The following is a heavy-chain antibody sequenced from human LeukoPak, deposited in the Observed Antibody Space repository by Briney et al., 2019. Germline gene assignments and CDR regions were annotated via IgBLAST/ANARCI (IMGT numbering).Heavy chain of an antibody. CDR1: GGTFSSYA. V-gene: IGHV1-69*06. CDR2: IIPIFGTA. Sequence: ASVKASCKAFGGTFSSYAISWVRQAPGQGLEWMGGIIPIFGTANYAQKFQGRVTITADKSTSTAYMELSSLRSEDTAVYYCARQNIVATIQGYYFDYWGQGTLVTVSS. CDR3: ARQNIVATIQGYYFDY. J-gene: IGHJ4*02. D-gene: IGHD5-12*01.